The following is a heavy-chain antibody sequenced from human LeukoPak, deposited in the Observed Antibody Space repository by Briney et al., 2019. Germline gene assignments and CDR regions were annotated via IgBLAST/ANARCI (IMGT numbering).Heavy chain of an antibody. CDR3: AKDDAWLRFGE. V-gene: IGHV3-23*01. Sequence: GGSLRLSCAASGFTFSNHGMNWVRQAPGKGLEWVSGISPSGDITYYVDSVKGRFTISRDNSKNTVYLEVSSLTAEDTAVYYCAKDDAWLRFGEWSQGTLVTVSS. CDR1: GFTFSNHG. D-gene: IGHD3-16*01. J-gene: IGHJ4*02. CDR2: ISPSGDIT.